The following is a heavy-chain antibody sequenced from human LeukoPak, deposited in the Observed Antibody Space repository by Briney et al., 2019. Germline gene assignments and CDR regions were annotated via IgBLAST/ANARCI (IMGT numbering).Heavy chain of an antibody. Sequence: GGSLRLSCTASGFSLNKHWMHWVRQAPGGGLVWVSRIDPDGVGSDSADSVRGRFTISRDNARNTLYLQMESLRAEDTAVYYCARPPDSLANAYDVWGQGTMVTVSS. CDR2: IDPDGVGS. V-gene: IGHV3-74*01. J-gene: IGHJ3*01. CDR1: GFSLNKHW. D-gene: IGHD3-22*01. CDR3: ARPPDSLANAYDV.